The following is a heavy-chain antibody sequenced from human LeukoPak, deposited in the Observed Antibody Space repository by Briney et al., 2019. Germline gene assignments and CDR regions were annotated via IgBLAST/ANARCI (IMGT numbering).Heavy chain of an antibody. Sequence: SEXLSLTCTVSRGSISDYYWSWVRQPPGEGLEWIGYIYYSLSTNYNPSLKSRVTISLDTSKNQFSLNLNSVTAADTAVYYCARELKVGNTGYYFDYWGQGTLVTVSS. J-gene: IGHJ4*02. CDR3: ARELKVGNTGYYFDY. D-gene: IGHD2/OR15-2a*01. CDR2: IYYSLST. CDR1: RGSISDYY. V-gene: IGHV4-59*01.